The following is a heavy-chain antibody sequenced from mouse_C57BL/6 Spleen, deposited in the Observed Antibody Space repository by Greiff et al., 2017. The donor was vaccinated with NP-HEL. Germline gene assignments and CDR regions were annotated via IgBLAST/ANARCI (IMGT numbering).Heavy chain of an antibody. D-gene: IGHD3-3*01. Sequence: QVQLKESGAELAKPGASVKLSCKASGYTFPSYWMHWVKQRPGQGLEWIGYINPSSGYTKYNQKFKDKATLTADKSSSTAYMQLSSLTYEDSAVYYCAEGPDVGPWFAYWGQGTLVTVSA. J-gene: IGHJ3*01. V-gene: IGHV1-7*01. CDR1: GYTFPSYW. CDR3: AEGPDVGPWFAY. CDR2: INPSSGYT.